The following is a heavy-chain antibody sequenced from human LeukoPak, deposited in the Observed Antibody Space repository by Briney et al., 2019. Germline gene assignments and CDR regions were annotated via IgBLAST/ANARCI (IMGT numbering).Heavy chain of an antibody. Sequence: SETLSLTCAVYGGSFSGYYWSWIRQPPGKGLEWIGEINHSGSTNYKPSLKSRVTISVDTSKNQFSLKLSSVTAADTAVYYCARDGRFGAKNVDHWGQGTLVTVSS. CDR3: ARDGRFGAKNVDH. V-gene: IGHV4-34*01. CDR1: GGSFSGYY. CDR2: INHSGST. J-gene: IGHJ4*02. D-gene: IGHD3-10*01.